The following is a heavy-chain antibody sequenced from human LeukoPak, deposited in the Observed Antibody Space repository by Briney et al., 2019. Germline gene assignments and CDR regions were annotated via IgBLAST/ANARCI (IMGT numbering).Heavy chain of an antibody. J-gene: IGHJ4*02. CDR1: GGTFSSYA. V-gene: IGHV1-69*13. CDR2: IIPIFGTA. Sequence: ASVKVSCKASGGTFSSYAISCVRQAPGQGLEWMGGIIPIFGTANYAQKFQGRVTITADESTSTAYMELSSLRSEDTAVYYCARETGTTTYYYDSSVYYLDYWGQGTLVTVSS. D-gene: IGHD3-22*01. CDR3: ARETGTTTYYYDSSVYYLDY.